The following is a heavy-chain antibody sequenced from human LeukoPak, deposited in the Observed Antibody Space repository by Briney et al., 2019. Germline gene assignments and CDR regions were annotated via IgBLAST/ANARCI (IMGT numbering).Heavy chain of an antibody. J-gene: IGHJ6*02. V-gene: IGHV4-34*01. D-gene: IGHD3-10*01. CDR3: ARVGRWFGELSPLNYYYYYGMDV. CDR2: INHSGST. Sequence: SETLSLTCAVYGGSFSGYYWSWIRQPPGKGLEWIGEINHSGSTNYNPSLKSRVTISVDTSKNQFSLKLSSVTAADTAVYYCARVGRWFGELSPLNYYYYYGMDVWGQGTTVTVSS. CDR1: GGSFSGYY.